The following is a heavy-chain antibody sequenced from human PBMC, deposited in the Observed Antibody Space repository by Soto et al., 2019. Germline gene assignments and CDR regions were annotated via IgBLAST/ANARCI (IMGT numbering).Heavy chain of an antibody. J-gene: IGHJ6*02. CDR3: ARDRGIAAREYFDYGMDV. D-gene: IGHD6-6*01. Sequence: GGSLRLSCAASGFTFSNYAIHWVRQAPGKXLEWVAFISYDGSNKYYTDSVKGRFTISRDTSKNTLYLQMNSLRAEDTALYYCARDRGIAAREYFDYGMDVWGQGTTVTVSS. V-gene: IGHV3-30*03. CDR1: GFTFSNYA. CDR2: ISYDGSNK.